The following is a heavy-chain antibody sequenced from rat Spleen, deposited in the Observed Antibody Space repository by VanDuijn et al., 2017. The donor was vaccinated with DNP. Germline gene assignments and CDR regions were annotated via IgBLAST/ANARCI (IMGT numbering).Heavy chain of an antibody. CDR1: GYSITSNY. V-gene: IGHV3-3*01. Sequence: EVQLQESGPGLVKPSQPLSLTCSVTGYSITSNYWGWIRKFPGHKLEWMGYINSAGSIEYNPSLKGRISITSDTSKNQFFLQVNSVTTEDTATYYCARSGILRVSLFDYWGQGVMVTVSS. CDR2: INSAGSI. CDR3: ARSGILRVSLFDY. D-gene: IGHD1-7*01. J-gene: IGHJ2*01.